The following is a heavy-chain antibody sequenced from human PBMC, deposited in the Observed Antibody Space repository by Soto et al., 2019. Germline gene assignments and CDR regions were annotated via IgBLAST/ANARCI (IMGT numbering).Heavy chain of an antibody. J-gene: IGHJ4*02. Sequence: SETLSLTCTVFTDSNNFSNSYWGWIRQSPRQGLEWIGYVYDNGRPYYSPSLKSRVTISADTSKNQISLKLTSATAADPAVNYCARGVGSSPPRYWGRGTLVTVSS. CDR1: TDSNNFSNSY. CDR3: ARGVGSSPPRY. CDR2: VYDNGRP. V-gene: IGHV4-61*05. D-gene: IGHD3-9*01.